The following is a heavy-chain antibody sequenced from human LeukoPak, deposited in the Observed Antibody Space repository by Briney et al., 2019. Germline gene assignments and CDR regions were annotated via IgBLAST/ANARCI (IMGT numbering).Heavy chain of an antibody. J-gene: IGHJ4*02. CDR1: GGSFSGYY. CDR3: ARGVGIAVAGHGVFFDY. V-gene: IGHV4-34*01. Sequence: SETLSLTCAVYGGSFSGYYWSWIRQPPGKGLEWIGEINHSGSTNYNPSLKSRVTISVDTSKNQFSLKLSSVTAADTAVYYCARGVGIAVAGHGVFFDYWGQGTLVTVSS. CDR2: INHSGST. D-gene: IGHD6-19*01.